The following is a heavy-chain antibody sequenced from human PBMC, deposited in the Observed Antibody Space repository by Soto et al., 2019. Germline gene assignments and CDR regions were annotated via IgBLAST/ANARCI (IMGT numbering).Heavy chain of an antibody. D-gene: IGHD5-12*01. J-gene: IGHJ1*01. CDR1: GGTFSSFG. CDR3: AREASGYDF. CDR2: IIPVFGRP. V-gene: IGHV1-69*13. Sequence: ASVKVSCKASGGTFSSFGISWVRQAPGQGLEWMGGIIPVFGRPNYAQRFRGRLTITADESTNTNYMELIDLTSEDTAVYYCAREASGYDFWGQGTQVTVS.